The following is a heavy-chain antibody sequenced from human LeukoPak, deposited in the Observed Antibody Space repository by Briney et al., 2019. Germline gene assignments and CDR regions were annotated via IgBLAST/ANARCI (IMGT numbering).Heavy chain of an antibody. CDR3: GRGARAAGLDS. CDR2: IYYNGNA. J-gene: IGHJ4*02. D-gene: IGHD6-13*01. CDR1: GGPIANYY. V-gene: IGHV4-59*01. Sequence: SETLSLTCTVSGGPIANYYWSWIRQPPGKGLEWIAYIYYNGNADYNPSLKSRVTISVDTSKNQFSLKLSSVTAADTAMYYCGRGARAAGLDSWGQGTPVTVSS.